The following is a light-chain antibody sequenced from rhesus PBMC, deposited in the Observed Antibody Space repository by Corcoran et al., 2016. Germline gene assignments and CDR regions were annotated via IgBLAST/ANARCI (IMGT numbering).Light chain of an antibody. Sequence: DIQMTQSPSSLSASVGDRVTITCRASQGITNDLAWYQQKPGETPKLLVYEASSLQSGIPSRFRGSGTGTDFTLSISSLQSEDFATYYCQHYYSIPLTFGGGTKVELK. CDR3: QHYYSIPLT. V-gene: IGKV1-25*01. CDR1: QGITND. CDR2: EAS. J-gene: IGKJ4*01.